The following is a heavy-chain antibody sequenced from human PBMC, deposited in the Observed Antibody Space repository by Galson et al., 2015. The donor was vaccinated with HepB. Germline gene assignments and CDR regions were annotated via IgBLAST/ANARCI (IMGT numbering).Heavy chain of an antibody. CDR2: ISHSGRRT. CDR3: AKDTHDSESRRNYSTPRYFDY. Sequence: SLRLSCAPSRFTFDNYGMRWVRQAPGKGLEWVSRISHSGRRTYYTDAVKGRFTISRDNSRDTLYLQMNSLRVEDAAVYFCAKDTHDSESRRNYSTPRYFDYWSEGAPVTVS. J-gene: IGHJ4*02. V-gene: IGHV3-23*01. D-gene: IGHD1-7*01. CDR1: RFTFDNYG.